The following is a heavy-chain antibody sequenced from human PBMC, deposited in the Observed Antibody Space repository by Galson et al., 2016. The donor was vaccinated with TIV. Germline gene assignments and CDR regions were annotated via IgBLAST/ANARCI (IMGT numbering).Heavy chain of an antibody. CDR1: GFTFSSYD. J-gene: IGHJ4*02. CDR3: AKTTPAEIQLGYYFDF. V-gene: IGHV3-33*06. Sequence: SLRLSCAASGFTFSSYDIHWIRQAPGKGLEWVAIISFDRRDRYYGDSLKGRFTISRDNSKNTLYLQMDSLGAEDTAVYFCAKTTPAEIQLGYYFDFWGRGTLVTVSS. D-gene: IGHD5-18*01. CDR2: ISFDRRDR.